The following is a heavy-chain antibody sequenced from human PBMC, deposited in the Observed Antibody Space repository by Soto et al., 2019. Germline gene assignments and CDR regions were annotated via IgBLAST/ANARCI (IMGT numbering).Heavy chain of an antibody. CDR3: ARVGYFDSDGFKRPYEC. D-gene: IGHD3-22*01. Sequence: ASVKVSCKASGYNFTAYAIYWVRQAPRQRLEWLGWINGGNDKTGYSQRFQGRLSITKKTSATTALMELSKLRSEDTAVYYCARVGYFDSDGFKRPYECWGQGTRGRVSS. CDR1: GYNFTAYA. V-gene: IGHV1-3*01. CDR2: INGGNDKT. J-gene: IGHJ4*02.